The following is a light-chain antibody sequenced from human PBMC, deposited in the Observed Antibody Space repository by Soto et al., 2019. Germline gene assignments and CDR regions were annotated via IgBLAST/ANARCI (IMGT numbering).Light chain of an antibody. CDR2: RNN. J-gene: IGLJ2*01. V-gene: IGLV1-47*01. CDR3: AAWDDSLSGHVV. CDR1: SSNIGSHY. Sequence: QSVLTQPPSAYGTPGQRVTTSCSGSSSNIGSHYVYWYQQLPGTAPKLLIYRNNQRPSGLPDRFSGSKSGTSASLAISGLRSEDEADYYCAAWDDSLSGHVVFGGGTKLTVL.